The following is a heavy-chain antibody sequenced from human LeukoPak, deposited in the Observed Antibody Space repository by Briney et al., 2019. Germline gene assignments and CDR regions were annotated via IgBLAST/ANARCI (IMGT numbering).Heavy chain of an antibody. CDR3: AKASAYDSSGYYYVGFDY. Sequence: GGSLRLSCAASGFTFSSYGMHWVRQAPGKGLEWVAFIRYDGSNKYYADSVKGRFTISRDNSKNTLYLQMNSLRAEDTAVYYCAKASAYDSSGYYYVGFDYWGQGTLVTVSS. CDR2: IRYDGSNK. J-gene: IGHJ4*02. D-gene: IGHD3-22*01. CDR1: GFTFSSYG. V-gene: IGHV3-30*02.